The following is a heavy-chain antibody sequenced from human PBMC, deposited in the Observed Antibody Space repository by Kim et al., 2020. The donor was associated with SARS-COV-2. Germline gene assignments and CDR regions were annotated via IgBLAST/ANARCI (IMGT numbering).Heavy chain of an antibody. Sequence: GGSLRLSCAASGFTVSSNYMSWVRQAPGKGLEWVSVIYSGGSTYYADSVKGRFTISRDNSKNTLYLQMNSLRAEDTAVYYCARDPHPNTYYYGSGSYYSYYWGQGTLVTVSS. V-gene: IGHV3-66*02. CDR3: ARDPHPNTYYYGSGSYYSYY. CDR1: GFTVSSNY. CDR2: IYSGGST. D-gene: IGHD3-10*01. J-gene: IGHJ4*02.